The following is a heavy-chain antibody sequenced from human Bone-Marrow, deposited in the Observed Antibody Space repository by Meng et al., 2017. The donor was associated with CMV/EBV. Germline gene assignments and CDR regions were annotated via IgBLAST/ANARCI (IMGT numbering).Heavy chain of an antibody. CDR2: INWNGGST. J-gene: IGHJ3*02. D-gene: IGHD2-15*01. CDR3: ARRRLGVVLGGAFDI. CDR1: GFTFNSHS. Sequence: GESLKISCAASGFTFNSHSMNWVRQAPGKGLEWVSGINWNGGSTGYADSVKGRFTISRDNAKNSLYLQMNSLRAEDTALYHCARRRLGVVLGGAFDIWGQGTMVTVSS. V-gene: IGHV3-20*01.